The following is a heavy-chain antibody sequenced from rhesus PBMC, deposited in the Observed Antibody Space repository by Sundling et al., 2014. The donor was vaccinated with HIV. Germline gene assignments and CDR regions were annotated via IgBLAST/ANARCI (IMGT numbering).Heavy chain of an antibody. D-gene: IGHD2-27*01. Sequence: QVQLQESGPGLVKPSETLSLTCAVSGGSISSSNWWNWIRQSPGKGLEWIGGIYGTGGNTEYNPSLKSRVTISKDTSKNQFSLRLSSVTAADTAVYFCASEIFTSNAFDFWGQGLSITVSS. CDR2: IYGTGGNT. V-gene: IGHV4-93*01. CDR1: GGSISSSNW. CDR3: ASEIFTSNAFDF. J-gene: IGHJ3*01.